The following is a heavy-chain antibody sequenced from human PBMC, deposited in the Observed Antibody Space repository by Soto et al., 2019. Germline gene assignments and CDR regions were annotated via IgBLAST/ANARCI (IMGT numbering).Heavy chain of an antibody. D-gene: IGHD4-17*01. CDR1: GGSISSYY. CDR2: IYYSGST. J-gene: IGHJ4*02. Sequence: SETLSLTCTVSGGSISSYYWSWIRQPPGKGLEWIGYIYYSGSTNYNPSIKSRVTISVDTSKNQFSLKLSSVTAADTAVYYCARAYGDYFDYWGQGTLVTVSS. CDR3: ARAYGDYFDY. V-gene: IGHV4-59*01.